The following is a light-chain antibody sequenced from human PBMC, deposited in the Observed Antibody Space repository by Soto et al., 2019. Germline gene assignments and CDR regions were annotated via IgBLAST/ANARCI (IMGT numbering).Light chain of an antibody. Sequence: QAVVTQPPSVSGAPGQSVTISCTGSSSNIGAGYDVHWYQQLPGTAPKLLIYSNNNRPSGVPDRFSGSKSGPSASLAITGLQAEDEADYYCQSYDSSLTGGIFGGGTKLTVL. CDR2: SNN. CDR1: SSNIGAGYD. CDR3: QSYDSSLTGGI. J-gene: IGLJ2*01. V-gene: IGLV1-40*01.